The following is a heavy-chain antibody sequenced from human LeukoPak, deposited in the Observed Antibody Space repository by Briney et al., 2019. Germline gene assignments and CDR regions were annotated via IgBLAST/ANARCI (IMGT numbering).Heavy chain of an antibody. J-gene: IGHJ6*03. V-gene: IGHV1-2*02. CDR3: ARGGRHYDILTGFGYYYYYMDV. CDR1: GYTFTGYY. Sequence: ASVTVSCKASGYTFTGYYMHWVRQAPGQGLEWMGWINPNSGGTNYAQKFQGRVTMTRDTSISTAYMELSRLRSDDTAVYYCARGGRHYDILTGFGYYYYYMDVWGKGTTVTISS. D-gene: IGHD3-9*01. CDR2: INPNSGGT.